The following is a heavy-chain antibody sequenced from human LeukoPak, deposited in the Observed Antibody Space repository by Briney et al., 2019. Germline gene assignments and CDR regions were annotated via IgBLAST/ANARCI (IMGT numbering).Heavy chain of an antibody. CDR2: INPTSGGT. CDR3: ARAVAGKFDAFDI. CDR1: GYTFTGYY. D-gene: IGHD6-19*01. Sequence: GASMKVSCKASGYTFTGYYMHWVRQAPGQGLEWMGRINPTSGGTNYAQRFQGRVTMTRDTSISTAYMELSRLRSDDTAVYYCARAVAGKFDAFDIWGQGTMVTVSS. V-gene: IGHV1-2*06. J-gene: IGHJ3*02.